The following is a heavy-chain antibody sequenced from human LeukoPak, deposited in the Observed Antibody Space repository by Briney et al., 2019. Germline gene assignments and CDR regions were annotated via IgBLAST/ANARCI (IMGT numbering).Heavy chain of an antibody. CDR3: ASNGGGSTVTGYYYYGMDV. V-gene: IGHV3-53*01. D-gene: IGHD4-17*01. CDR1: GFTVSSNY. CDR2: IYSGGST. J-gene: IGHJ6*02. Sequence: GGSLRLSCAASGFTVSSNYMSWVRQAPGKGLEWVSVIYSGGSTYYADSVKGRFTISRDNSKNTLYLQMNSLRAEDTAVYYCASNGGGSTVTGYYYYGMDVWGQGTTVTVSS.